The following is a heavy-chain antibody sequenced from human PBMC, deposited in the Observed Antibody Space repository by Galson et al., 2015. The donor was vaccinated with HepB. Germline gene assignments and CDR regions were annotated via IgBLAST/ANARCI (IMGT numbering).Heavy chain of an antibody. CDR3: AVLAVAANWFDP. Sequence: QSGAAAKKPGESLRISCKGSGYSFTRYWISWVRQMQGNVLEWLGRIGPSDSYTNYNPSFQGNVTISADKSISTAYLQWISLKASDTAMYYCAVLAVAANWFDPWGQGTLVTVSS. CDR2: IGPSDSYT. J-gene: IGHJ5*02. D-gene: IGHD6-19*01. CDR1: GYSFTRYW. V-gene: IGHV5-10-1*01.